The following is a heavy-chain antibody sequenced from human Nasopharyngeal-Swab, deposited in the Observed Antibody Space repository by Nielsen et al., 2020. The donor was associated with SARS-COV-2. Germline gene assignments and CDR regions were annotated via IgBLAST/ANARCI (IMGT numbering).Heavy chain of an antibody. V-gene: IGHV4-39*01. J-gene: IGHJ5*02. Sequence: SETLSLTCTVSGGSISSSSYYWGWIRQPPGKGLEWIGCIYYSGSTYYNPSRKSRVTISVDTSKNQFSLKLSSVTAADTAVYYCASSSFRITIFGVVIGNWFDPWGQGTLVTVSS. D-gene: IGHD3-3*01. CDR2: IYYSGST. CDR1: GGSISSSSYY. CDR3: ASSSFRITIFGVVIGNWFDP.